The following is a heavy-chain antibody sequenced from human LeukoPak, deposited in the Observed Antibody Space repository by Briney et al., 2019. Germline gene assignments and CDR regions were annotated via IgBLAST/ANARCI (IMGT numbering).Heavy chain of an antibody. J-gene: IGHJ4*02. CDR2: INHSGST. CDR1: GGSFSGYY. D-gene: IGHD5-18*01. CDR3: ARDVAGYSYGYDY. V-gene: IGHV4-34*01. Sequence: PSETLSLTCAVYGGSFSGYYWSWIRQPPGKGLEWIGEINHSGSTNYNPSLKSRVTISVDTSKNQFSLKLSSVTAADTAVYYCARDVAGYSYGYDYWGQGTLVTVSS.